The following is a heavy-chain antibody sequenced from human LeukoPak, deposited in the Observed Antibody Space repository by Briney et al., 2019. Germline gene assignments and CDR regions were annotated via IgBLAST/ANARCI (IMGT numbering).Heavy chain of an antibody. Sequence: PSETLSLTCTVSGFSISHGYYWGWVRQSPGKGLEWIGSIYHSGSTDYNPSLKSRVTMSVDTSKNQFSLKLNSVTAADTAVYYCARPLGYCNTVDCYGALRIWRQGIQVTVSS. CDR1: GFSISHGYY. CDR2: IYHSGST. V-gene: IGHV4-38-2*02. D-gene: IGHD2/OR15-2a*01. J-gene: IGHJ4*02. CDR3: ARPLGYCNTVDCYGALRI.